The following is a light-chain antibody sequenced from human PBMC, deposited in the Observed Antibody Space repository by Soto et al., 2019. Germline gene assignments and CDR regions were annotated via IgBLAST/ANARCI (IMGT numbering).Light chain of an antibody. J-gene: IGKJ1*01. V-gene: IGKV3-20*01. CDR3: QQYGISPWT. CDR2: GAS. CDR1: QSVSSSY. Sequence: DIVLTQSPGTLSLSPGESATLSCRASQSVSSSYLAWYQQKPGQAPRPLIYGASSRATGIPDRFSGSGSGTDFTLTISRQEPEDIAVYYCQQYGISPWTFGQGTKVEIK.